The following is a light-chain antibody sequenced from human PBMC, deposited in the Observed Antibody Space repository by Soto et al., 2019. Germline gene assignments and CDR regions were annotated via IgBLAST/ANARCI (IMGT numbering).Light chain of an antibody. Sequence: QSVLTQPASVSGSPGQSITISCTGTSSDVGGYNYVSWYQQHPGNAPKLMIYEVSNRPSGVSNRFSGSKSGNTASLTISGLQDEDDADYYCSSYTSSSTPYVVFGGGTKLTVL. J-gene: IGLJ2*01. V-gene: IGLV2-14*01. CDR3: SSYTSSSTPYVV. CDR2: EVS. CDR1: SSDVGGYNY.